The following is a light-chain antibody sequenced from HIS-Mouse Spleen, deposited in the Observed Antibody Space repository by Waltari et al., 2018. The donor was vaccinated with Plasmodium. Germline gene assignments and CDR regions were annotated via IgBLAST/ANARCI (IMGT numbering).Light chain of an antibody. CDR3: QQYNNWSFT. Sequence: EIVMTQSPATLSVSPGERATLPCRASQSVSSNLAWYQQKPGQAPRLLIYGASTRATGIPAMFRGSGSGTEFTLTLSSLQSEDFAVYYCQQYNNWSFTFGPGTKVDIK. J-gene: IGKJ3*01. CDR2: GAS. CDR1: QSVSSN. V-gene: IGKV3-15*01.